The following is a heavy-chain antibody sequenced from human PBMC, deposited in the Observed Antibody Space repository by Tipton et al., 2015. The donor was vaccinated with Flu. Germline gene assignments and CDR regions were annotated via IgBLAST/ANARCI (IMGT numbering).Heavy chain of an antibody. CDR2: IYYSGST. Sequence: TLSLTCTVSGGSISSYYWSWIRQPPGKGLEWIGSIYYSGSTYYNPSLKSRVTISVDTSKNQFSLKLSAVTAADTAVYYCAGVSLGRYYFDYWGQGTLVTVSS. J-gene: IGHJ4*02. CDR3: AGVSLGRYYFDY. CDR1: GGSISSYY. V-gene: IGHV4-39*07.